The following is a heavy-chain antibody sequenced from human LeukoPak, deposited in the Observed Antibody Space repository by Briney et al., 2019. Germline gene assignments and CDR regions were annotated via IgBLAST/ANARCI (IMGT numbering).Heavy chain of an antibody. CDR3: ARDRLLGFDY. V-gene: IGHV3-30-3*01. Sequence: GGSLRLSCAASGFTFSSYNMNWVRQAPGKGLEWVSTILYDGSNKFFADSVKGRFTISRDNSKNTLHLQMNSLRTDDTAVYYCARDRLLGFDYWGQGTLVSVSS. D-gene: IGHD7-27*01. CDR2: ILYDGSNK. J-gene: IGHJ4*02. CDR1: GFTFSSYN.